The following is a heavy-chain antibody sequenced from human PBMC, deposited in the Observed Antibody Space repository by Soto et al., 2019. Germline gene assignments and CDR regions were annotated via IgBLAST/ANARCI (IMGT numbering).Heavy chain of an antibody. D-gene: IGHD2-2*01. CDR3: ASERYQVLSDGMDV. CDR2: INPETGGT. V-gene: IGHV1-2*02. CDR1: GYTFTGYY. J-gene: IGHJ6*02. Sequence: QVQLVQSGADVKTPGASVRVSCKASGYTFTGYYVHWVREAPGQGLEWMGWINPETGGTSYAQKFQGRVTLSMDTSINSAYLELSRLRFDDAAVYFVASERYQVLSDGMDVWGQGTTVTVSS.